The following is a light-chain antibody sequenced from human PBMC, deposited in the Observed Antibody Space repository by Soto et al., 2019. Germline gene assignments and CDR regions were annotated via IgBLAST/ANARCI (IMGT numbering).Light chain of an antibody. J-gene: IGKJ1*01. CDR2: GAS. CDR3: QQCDTLRTWT. CDR1: QSFSSNS. V-gene: IGKV3-20*01. Sequence: EIVLTQSPGTLSLSPGERATLSCRASQSFSSNSLAWYQQKPGQAPRLLIYGASSRASGIPDRFSGSGSGTDFTLTISRLEPEDFAVYHCQQCDTLRTWTFGQGTRVEIX.